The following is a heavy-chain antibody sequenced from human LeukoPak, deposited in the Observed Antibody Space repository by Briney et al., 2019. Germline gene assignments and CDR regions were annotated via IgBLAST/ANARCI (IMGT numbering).Heavy chain of an antibody. CDR3: AGIHLSNPRYYYYYMDV. CDR2: INHSGST. V-gene: IGHV4-34*01. Sequence: PSETLSLTCAVYGGSFSGYYWSWIRQPPGKGLEWIGEINHSGSTNYNPSLKSRVTISVDTSKNQFSLKLSSVTAADTAVYYCAGIHLSNPRYYYYYMDVWGKGTTVTVSS. J-gene: IGHJ6*03. CDR1: GGSFSGYY.